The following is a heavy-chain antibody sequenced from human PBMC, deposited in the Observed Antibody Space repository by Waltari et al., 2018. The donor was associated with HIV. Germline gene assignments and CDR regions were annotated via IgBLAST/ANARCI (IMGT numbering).Heavy chain of an antibody. CDR3: ARSFSGYSNYFDP. D-gene: IGHD4-4*01. CDR1: GGSMHSSSYY. Sequence: HLQLQESGPGLVQSPETLSLTCTVSGGSMHSSSYYWGWIRQPPGKGLEWIGSMSYSGSTYHNPSLRSRLTISVDTSKNQFSLKLTSVTAADTAVYYCARSFSGYSNYFDPWGQGTLVTVSS. J-gene: IGHJ5*02. V-gene: IGHV4-39*01. CDR2: MSYSGST.